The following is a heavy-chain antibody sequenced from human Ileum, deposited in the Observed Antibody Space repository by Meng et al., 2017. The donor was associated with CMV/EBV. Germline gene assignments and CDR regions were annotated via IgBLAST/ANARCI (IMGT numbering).Heavy chain of an antibody. CDR3: AKDRYFEPAHFDY. CDR1: GLTFNSYS. CDR2: ISGSGANS. J-gene: IGHJ4*02. V-gene: IGHV3-23*01. D-gene: IGHD3-9*01. Sequence: GGSLRLSCVASGLTFNSYSMGWVRQAPGKGLEWVAAISGSGANSYYAESVKGRATISRDNSKNTPLLELNGLRAEDTAVYYCAKDRYFEPAHFDYWGQGTLVTVSS.